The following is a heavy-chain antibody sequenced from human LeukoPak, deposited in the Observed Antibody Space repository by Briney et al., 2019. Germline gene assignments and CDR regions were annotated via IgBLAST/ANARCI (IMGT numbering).Heavy chain of an antibody. J-gene: IGHJ4*02. CDR1: GFTFSSYG. V-gene: IGHV3-30*18. D-gene: IGHD6-13*01. CDR2: ISYDGSNK. Sequence: GRSLRLSCAASGFTFSSYGMHWVRQAPGKGLEWVAVISYDGSNKYYADFVKGRFTISRDNSKNTLYLQMNSLRAEDTAVYYCAKGIAAAGIEYFDYWGQGTLVTVSS. CDR3: AKGIAAAGIEYFDY.